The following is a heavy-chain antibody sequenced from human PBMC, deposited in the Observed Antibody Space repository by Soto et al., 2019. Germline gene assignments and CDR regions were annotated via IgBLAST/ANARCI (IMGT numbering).Heavy chain of an antibody. Sequence: SETLSLTCAVYGGSFSGYYWSWIRQPPGKGLEWIGEINHSGSTNYNPSLKSRVTISVDTSKNQFSLKLSSVTAADTAVYYCARTYCSGGSCYLYFGYWGQGTLVTVSS. CDR3: ARTYCSGGSCYLYFGY. V-gene: IGHV4-34*01. CDR2: INHSGST. J-gene: IGHJ4*02. D-gene: IGHD2-15*01. CDR1: GGSFSGYY.